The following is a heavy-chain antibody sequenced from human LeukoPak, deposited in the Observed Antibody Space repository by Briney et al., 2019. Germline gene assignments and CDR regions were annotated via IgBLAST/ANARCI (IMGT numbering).Heavy chain of an antibody. CDR3: TRDKGTMVRGTYYYYGMDV. CDR1: GFTFGDYA. V-gene: IGHV3-49*04. Sequence: PGGSLRLSCTASGFTFGDYAMSWVRQAPGKGLEWVGFIRSKAYGGTTEYAASVKGRFTISRDDSKSIAYLQMNSLKTEDTAVYYCTRDKGTMVRGTYYYYGMDVWGKGTTVTVSS. J-gene: IGHJ6*04. CDR2: IRSKAYGGTT. D-gene: IGHD3-10*01.